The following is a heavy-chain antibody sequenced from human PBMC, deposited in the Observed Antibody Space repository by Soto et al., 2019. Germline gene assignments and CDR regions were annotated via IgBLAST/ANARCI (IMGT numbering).Heavy chain of an antibody. D-gene: IGHD6-13*01. CDR3: AKDSSVTAAGSGGWFDP. V-gene: IGHV3-30*18. J-gene: IGHJ5*02. CDR2: ISFDGGNQ. Sequence: QVQLVQSGGGVVQPGRSLRLSCAASGFDFNTYGLHWVRQAPGKGLEWVAGISFDGGNQYYADSVKGRLTISRDKSNNTLYLQMNGLGAEDTATYYCAKDSSVTAAGSGGWFDPWGQGTLVIVSS. CDR1: GFDFNTYG.